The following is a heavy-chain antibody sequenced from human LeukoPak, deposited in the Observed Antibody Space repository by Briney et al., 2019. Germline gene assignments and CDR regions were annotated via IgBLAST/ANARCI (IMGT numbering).Heavy chain of an antibody. CDR2: VSNSGST. CDR3: XXXXXXXXXXXXXXXXXXH. Sequence: XNNXYWGWIRQPXGXXLEWIGSVSNSGSTYYEPSLNSRVTVSLDPSKNQFSLKMTSVTATDTALYXXXXXXXXXXXXXXXXXXXXHWGQGXXXXVSS. V-gene: IGHV4-39*01. CDR1: XNNXY. J-gene: IGHJ4*02.